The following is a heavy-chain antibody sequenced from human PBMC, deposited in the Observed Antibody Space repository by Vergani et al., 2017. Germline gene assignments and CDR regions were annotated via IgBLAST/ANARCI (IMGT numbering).Heavy chain of an antibody. CDR1: GFSLNTRGVS. V-gene: IGHV2-5*04. CDR3: VYXKAECGTTGCFYPFDYYYYMDV. J-gene: IGHJ6*03. CDR2: IYWNDEQ. Sequence: QITLKESGPTLVKPTQTLTLTCTFSGFSLNTRGVSVAWIRQPPGKALDCLALIYWNDEQHYSPSLNNRITITKDTSKNQVVLKMTNMDYVDTGTYDWVYXKAECGTTGCFYPFDYYYYMDVWGKGTTVTVSS. D-gene: IGHD1-7*01.